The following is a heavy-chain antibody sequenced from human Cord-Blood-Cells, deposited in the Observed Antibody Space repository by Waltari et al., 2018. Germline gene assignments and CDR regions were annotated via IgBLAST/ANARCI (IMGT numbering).Heavy chain of an antibody. CDR1: GFTFSSYR. V-gene: IGHV3-7*01. Sequence: EVQLVESGGGLVQPGGSLRLYCAASGFTFSSYRMSWVRQAPGKGVEWVANIKQNGSEKYYVDSVKGRFTISRDNAKNSLYLQMNSLRAEDTAVYYCARNTGQLVHYWGQGTLVTVSS. CDR3: ARNTGQLVHY. D-gene: IGHD6-6*01. J-gene: IGHJ4*02. CDR2: IKQNGSEK.